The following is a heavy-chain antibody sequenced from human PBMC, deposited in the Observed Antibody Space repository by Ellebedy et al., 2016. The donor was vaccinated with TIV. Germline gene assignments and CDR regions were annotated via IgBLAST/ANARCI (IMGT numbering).Heavy chain of an antibody. CDR2: IIPILGIA. CDR1: GGTFSSYA. CDR3: ARDLEYQLLRSDNWFDP. J-gene: IGHJ5*02. Sequence: AASVKVSCKASGGTFSSYAISWVRQAPGQGLEWMGRIIPILGIANYAQKFQGRVTITADKSMSTAYMELSSLRSEDTAVYYCARDLEYQLLRSDNWFDPWGQGTLVTVSS. V-gene: IGHV1-69*04. D-gene: IGHD2-2*01.